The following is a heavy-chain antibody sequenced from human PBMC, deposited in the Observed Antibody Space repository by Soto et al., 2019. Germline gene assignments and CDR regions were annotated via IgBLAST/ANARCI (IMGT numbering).Heavy chain of an antibody. CDR2: IYYSGST. D-gene: IGHD3-16*01. CDR3: ARRWGAVFDY. CDR1: GGSISSYY. V-gene: IGHV4-59*08. Sequence: QVQLQESGPGLVKPSETLSLTCTVSGGSISSYYWSWIRQPPGKGLEWIGYIYYSGSTNYNPSLKGRVTISVDPSKNPFSLKLSSGTAADTAVYYCARRWGAVFDYWGQGTLVTVSS. J-gene: IGHJ4*02.